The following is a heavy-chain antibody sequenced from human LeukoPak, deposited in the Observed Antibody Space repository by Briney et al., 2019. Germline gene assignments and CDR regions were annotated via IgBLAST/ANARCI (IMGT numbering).Heavy chain of an antibody. V-gene: IGHV4-34*01. J-gene: IGHJ3*02. CDR2: SNHSGST. CDR3: ARDSSGAAAMGDAFDI. D-gene: IGHD6-13*01. CDR1: GGSLSGYY. Sequence: SGTLSVTCVVYGGSLSGYYWNGMRQPPGKGLDWIGESNHSGSTYYNPSLKSRVTISVDTSKNQFSLKLSSVTAADTAVYYCARDSSGAAAMGDAFDIWGQGTMVTVSS.